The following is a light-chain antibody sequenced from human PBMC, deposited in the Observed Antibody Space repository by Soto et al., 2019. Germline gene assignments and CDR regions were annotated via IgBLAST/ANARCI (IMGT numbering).Light chain of an antibody. Sequence: DIQMTQSPSSLSASVGDRVTITCRASQSISSYLNWYQQKPGKAPKLLIDAASSLQSGVPSRFSVSGSGTDFTLTISSLQPEDFATYYCQQSYRTPRTFGQGTKVEIK. V-gene: IGKV1-39*01. CDR3: QQSYRTPRT. J-gene: IGKJ1*01. CDR2: AAS. CDR1: QSISSY.